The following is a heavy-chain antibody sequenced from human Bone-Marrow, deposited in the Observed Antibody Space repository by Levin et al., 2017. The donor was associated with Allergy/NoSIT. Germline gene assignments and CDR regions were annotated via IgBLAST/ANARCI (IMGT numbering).Heavy chain of an antibody. CDR2: IKNDGSEI. CDR3: ARDGFVLMVYASRHWYSDL. J-gene: IGHJ2*01. V-gene: IGHV3-7*01. Sequence: LSLTCAASGFTFSSYWMSWVRQAPGKGLEWVANIKNDGSEIYYVDSVKGRFTISRDNAKNSLYLQMNSLRAEDTAVYYCARDGFVLMVYASRHWYSDLWGRGTLVTVSS. D-gene: IGHD2-8*01. CDR1: GFTFSSYW.